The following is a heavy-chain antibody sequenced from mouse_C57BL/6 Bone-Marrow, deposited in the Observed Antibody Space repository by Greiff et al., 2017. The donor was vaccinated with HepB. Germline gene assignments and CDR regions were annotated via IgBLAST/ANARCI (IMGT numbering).Heavy chain of an antibody. J-gene: IGHJ1*03. CDR3: ARKDDV. V-gene: IGHV3-6*01. CDR1: GYSITSGYY. Sequence: EVKLQESGPGLVKPSQSLSLTCSVTGYSITSGYYWNWIRQFPGNKLEWMGYISYDGSNNYNPSLKNRISITRDTSKNQFFLKLNSVTTEDTATYYCARKDDVWGTGTTVTVSS. CDR2: ISYDGSN.